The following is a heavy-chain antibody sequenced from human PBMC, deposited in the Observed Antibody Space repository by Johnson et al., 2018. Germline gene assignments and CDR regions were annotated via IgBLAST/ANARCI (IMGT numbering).Heavy chain of an antibody. V-gene: IGHV3-15*07. J-gene: IGHJ6*02. D-gene: IGHD2-15*01. Sequence: VQLVQSGGGVVQPGRSLRLSCAASGFTFSSYGMHWVRQAPGKGLEWVGRIKRKSDGGTADYTAPVKGRFTISRDDSINTVYRKMNSLKTEDTAVYYCAADRRNPRDCSGDSCYAGLDGWGQGTTVTVSS. CDR1: GFTFSSYG. CDR3: AADRRNPRDCSGDSCYAGLDG. CDR2: IKRKSDGGTA.